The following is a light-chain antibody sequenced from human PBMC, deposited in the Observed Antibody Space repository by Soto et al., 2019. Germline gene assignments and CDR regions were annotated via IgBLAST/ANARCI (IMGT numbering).Light chain of an antibody. V-gene: IGLV2-11*01. Sequence: QSVLTQPRSVSGSPGQSVTISCTGTSSDVGGYKYVSWYQQYPGKAPRLMIYDVTKRPSGVPDSCSGSKSGNTASLTISGLQAEDETDYYSCSYAGRSTLAVFGTGTKVTVL. CDR1: SSDVGGYKY. CDR3: CSYAGRSTLAV. J-gene: IGLJ1*01. CDR2: DVT.